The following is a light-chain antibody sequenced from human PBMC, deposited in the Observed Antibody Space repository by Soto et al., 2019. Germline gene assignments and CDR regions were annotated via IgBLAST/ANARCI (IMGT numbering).Light chain of an antibody. CDR1: QSVSSW. CDR2: EAS. V-gene: IGKV1-5*01. CDR3: QQYDSYRGS. Sequence: DIQMTQSPFILSASVGDRVTLTCRASQSVSSWLAWYQQKPGKAPKLLIFEASVLARGVPSRFSGSGSGTEFTLTISGLQPDDFATYYCQQYDSYRGSFGQGTKLEVK. J-gene: IGKJ2*01.